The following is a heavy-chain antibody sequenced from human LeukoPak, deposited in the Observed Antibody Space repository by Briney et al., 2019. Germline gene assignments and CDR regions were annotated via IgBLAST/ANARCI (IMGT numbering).Heavy chain of an antibody. Sequence: GASVKVSRKASGYTFPGYYIHWVRQAPGQGLEWMGWINPSSGGTNYAQKFQGRVTVTRDTSISTAYMDLSRLRSDDTAVYYCARAGVWDYSDSSGYHNAAFDIWGQGTMVTVSS. CDR2: INPSSGGT. V-gene: IGHV1-2*02. CDR3: ARAGVWDYSDSSGYHNAAFDI. J-gene: IGHJ3*02. CDR1: GYTFPGYY. D-gene: IGHD3-22*01.